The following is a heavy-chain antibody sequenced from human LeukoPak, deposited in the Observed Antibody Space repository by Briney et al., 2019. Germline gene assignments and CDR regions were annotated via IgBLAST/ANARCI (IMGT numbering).Heavy chain of an antibody. V-gene: IGHV3-66*04. CDR1: GFTVSSNY. J-gene: IGHJ4*02. D-gene: IGHD6-13*01. Sequence: GGSLRLSCAASGFTVSSNYMGWVRQAPGKGLEWVSVIYTDGRTYAADSMKGRFTLSRDNSKNTLYLQMSSLRAEDTAVYYCARRRAASWSFDSWGQGTLVTVSS. CDR3: ARRRAASWSFDS. CDR2: IYTDGRT.